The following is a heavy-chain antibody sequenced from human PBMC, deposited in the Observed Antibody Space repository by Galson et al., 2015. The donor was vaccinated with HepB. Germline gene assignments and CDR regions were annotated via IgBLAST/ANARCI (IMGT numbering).Heavy chain of an antibody. CDR3: ARDVIAARSRFLDY. J-gene: IGHJ4*02. CDR1: GFTFSSYG. Sequence: SLRLSCAASGFTFSSYGMHWVRQAPGKGLEWVAVIWYDGSNKYYADSVKGRFTISRDNSKNTLYLQMNSLRAEDTAVYYCARDVIAARSRFLDYWGQGTLVTVSS. CDR2: IWYDGSNK. V-gene: IGHV3-33*01. D-gene: IGHD6-6*01.